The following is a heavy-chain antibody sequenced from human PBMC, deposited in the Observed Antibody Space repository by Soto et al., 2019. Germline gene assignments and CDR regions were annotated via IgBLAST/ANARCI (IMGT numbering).Heavy chain of an antibody. CDR1: GFTFSSYA. Sequence: GGSLRLSCAASGFTFSSYAMHWVRQAPGKGLEWVAVISYDGSNKYYADSVKGRFTISRDNSKNTLYLQMNSLRAEDTAVYYCARPKQPYGMDVWGQGTTVTVSS. CDR3: ARPKQPYGMDV. J-gene: IGHJ6*02. V-gene: IGHV3-30-3*01. CDR2: ISYDGSNK. D-gene: IGHD6-13*01.